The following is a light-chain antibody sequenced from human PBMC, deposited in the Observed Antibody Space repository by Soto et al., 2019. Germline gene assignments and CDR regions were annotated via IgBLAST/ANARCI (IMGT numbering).Light chain of an antibody. J-gene: IGKJ5*01. CDR3: QQSFSTLLIT. CDR2: AAS. Sequence: DIQMTQSPSSLSASIGDGVTITCLASQSINSYLNWYQQKPGKAPKLLISAASNLQSGVPSRFSGSGSGTDFTLTISSLQPEDFATYYCQQSFSTLLITFGQGTRLEIK. CDR1: QSINSY. V-gene: IGKV1-39*01.